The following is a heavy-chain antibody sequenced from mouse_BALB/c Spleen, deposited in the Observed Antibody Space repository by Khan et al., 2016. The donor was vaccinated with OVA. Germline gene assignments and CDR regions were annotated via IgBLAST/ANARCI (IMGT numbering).Heavy chain of an antibody. D-gene: IGHD2-4*01. J-gene: IGHJ4*01. V-gene: IGHV2-6-7*01. CDR3: ARKIYYDYAYYYSIDY. Sequence: QVQLKESGPGLVAPSQSLSITCTVSGFSLTGYGVNWVRQPPGKGLEWLGMIWGDGSTDYNSALKSRLSISKENSKSQVFLKMNSLQTDDTARYYCARKIYYDYAYYYSIDYWGQGTSVTVSS. CDR2: IWGDGST. CDR1: GFSLTGYG.